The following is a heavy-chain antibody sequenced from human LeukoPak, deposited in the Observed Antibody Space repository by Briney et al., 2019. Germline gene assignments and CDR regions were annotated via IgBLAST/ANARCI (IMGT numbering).Heavy chain of an antibody. J-gene: IGHJ4*02. CDR2: ITDSGSTI. V-gene: IGHV3-48*03. Sequence: GGSLRLSCAASGFTFSTYEMNWVRQAPGKGLEWVSYITDSGSTIYYTDSVKGRFTISRDNAKNSLYLQMNSLRAEDTAVYYCARGMGATFDYWGQETLVTVSS. CDR3: ARGMGATFDY. CDR1: GFTFSTYE. D-gene: IGHD1-26*01.